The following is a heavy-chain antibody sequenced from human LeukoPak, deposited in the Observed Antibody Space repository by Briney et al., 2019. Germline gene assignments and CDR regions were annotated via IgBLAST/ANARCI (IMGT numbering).Heavy chain of an antibody. J-gene: IGHJ4*02. CDR3: ASRIPYDSSSY. D-gene: IGHD3-22*01. V-gene: IGHV3-74*01. CDR1: GFTFSSYW. Sequence: GGSLRLSCVASGFTFSSYWMHWVRQAPGKGLVWVSRISSDGSSTDYADSVKGRFTISRDNAKNTLYLQMNSLRAEDTAVYYCASRIPYDSSSYWGQGTLVTVSS. CDR2: ISSDGSST.